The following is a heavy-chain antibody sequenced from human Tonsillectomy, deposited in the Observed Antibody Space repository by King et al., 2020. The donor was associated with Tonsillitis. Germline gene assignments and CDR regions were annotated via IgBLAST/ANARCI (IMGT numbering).Heavy chain of an antibody. CDR3: ARLPCRSNSCHLGDYCDGIDV. CDR2: IYPGDSDT. Sequence: QLVQSGAEVKKPGESLKISCKGSGYSFTSYWIGWVRQMPGKGLEWMGIIYPGDSDTRYSPSFQGKVTISADKSISTAYLQWSSLKASDTAMYYCARLPCRSNSCHLGDYCDGIDVWGQGATVTASS. J-gene: IGHJ6*02. CDR1: GYSFTSYW. D-gene: IGHD2-2*01. V-gene: IGHV5-51*01.